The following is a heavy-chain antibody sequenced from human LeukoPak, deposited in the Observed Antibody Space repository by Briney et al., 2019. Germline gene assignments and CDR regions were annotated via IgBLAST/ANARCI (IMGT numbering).Heavy chain of an antibody. V-gene: IGHV4-30-2*01. CDR2: IYHSGST. D-gene: IGHD6-19*01. CDR3: ARRRQSSRGAFDI. J-gene: IGHJ3*02. CDR1: GGSISSGGYS. Sequence: SQTLSLTCAVSGGSISSGGYSWSWIRQPPGKGLEWIGYIYHSGSTYYNPSLKSRVTISVDRSKNQFSLKLSSVTAADTAVYYCARRRQSSRGAFDIWGQGTMVTVSS.